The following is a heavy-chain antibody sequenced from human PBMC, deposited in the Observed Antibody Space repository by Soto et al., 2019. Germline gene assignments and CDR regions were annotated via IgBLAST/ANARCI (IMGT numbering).Heavy chain of an antibody. V-gene: IGHV1-18*01. Sequence: ASVKVSCKASGYTFTSYGISWVRQAPGQGLEWMGWISAYNGNTNYAQKLQGRVTMTTDTSTSTAYMELRSLRSDDKAVYYCARYQTNTAILTGYDYWCQGTLVNVS. J-gene: IGHJ4*02. CDR1: GYTFTSYG. CDR2: ISAYNGNT. D-gene: IGHD3-9*01. CDR3: ARYQTNTAILTGYDY.